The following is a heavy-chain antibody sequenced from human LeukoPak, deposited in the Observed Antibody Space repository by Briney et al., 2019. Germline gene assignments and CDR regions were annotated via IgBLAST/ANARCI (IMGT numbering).Heavy chain of an antibody. CDR1: GFTFSSHG. D-gene: IGHD4-17*01. CDR2: IIPSGHTT. CDR3: ARESGSVTSEVDFDY. V-gene: IGHV3-23*01. J-gene: IGHJ4*02. Sequence: GGTLRLSCAASGFTFSSHGMNWVRQAPGTGLEWVSGIIPSGHTTYYADSVRGRFTISRDNSRNTLYLQMNSLRAEDTAVYYCARESGSVTSEVDFDYWGQGTLVTVSS.